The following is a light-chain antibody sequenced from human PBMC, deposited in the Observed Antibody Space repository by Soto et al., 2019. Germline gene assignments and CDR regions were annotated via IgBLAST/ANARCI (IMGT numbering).Light chain of an antibody. J-gene: IGKJ2*01. CDR3: QQSYSTPYT. V-gene: IGKV1-39*01. CDR2: AAS. CDR1: QSISSY. Sequence: DIQMTQSPSSLSASVGDRVTITCRACQSISSYLKWYQQKPGKAPNLMIYAASSWQSGVPSKFSGSGSGTDFTLTTSCLQPEDFATYYCQQSYSTPYTFGQRTKLVTK.